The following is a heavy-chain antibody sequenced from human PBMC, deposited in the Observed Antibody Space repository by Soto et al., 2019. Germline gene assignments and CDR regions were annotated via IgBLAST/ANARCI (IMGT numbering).Heavy chain of an antibody. V-gene: IGHV4-31*03. Sequence: QVQLQESGPGLVKPSETLSLTCTLSGGSISSGGYYRTWIRQHPGKGLEWIGYISYSGTTSYNPSLKSRLTISIDTQNQFSLKLSSVTAADTATYYCARQFCGGDCLPPLNLGQGTLVTVSS. D-gene: IGHD2-21*02. J-gene: IGHJ4*02. CDR2: ISYSGTT. CDR1: GGSISSGGYY. CDR3: ARQFCGGDCLPPLN.